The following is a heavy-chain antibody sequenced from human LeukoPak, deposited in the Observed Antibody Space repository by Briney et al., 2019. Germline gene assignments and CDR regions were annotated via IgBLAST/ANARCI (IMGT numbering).Heavy chain of an antibody. CDR3: SRGNDYGDPYPNDF. CDR2: IKLDGSEK. V-gene: IGHV3-7*03. Sequence: GGSLRLPCAASGFTFSNYWMSWVRQAPGKGLGWVANIKLDGSEKYYVDSVKGRFTISRDNAKNSLYLQMNGLRTEDTAVYYCSRGNDYGDPYPNDFWGQGTLVTVSS. D-gene: IGHD4-17*01. J-gene: IGHJ4*02. CDR1: GFTFSNYW.